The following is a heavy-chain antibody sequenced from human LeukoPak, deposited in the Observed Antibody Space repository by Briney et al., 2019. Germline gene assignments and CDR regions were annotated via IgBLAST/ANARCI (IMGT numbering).Heavy chain of an antibody. J-gene: IGHJ4*02. CDR1: GVSFNSGDYY. V-gene: IGHV4-39*01. D-gene: IGHD1-7*01. CDR3: TRQLGTATTSVVDY. Sequence: SETLSLTCTVSGVSFNSGDYYWGWIRQSPGKSLEGVGNIYSSGTTYYNPSLKRRVIISMGTSRNQFSLNLSSVTAADTAVYFCTRQLGTATTSVVDYWGQGTLVSVSS. CDR2: IYSSGTT.